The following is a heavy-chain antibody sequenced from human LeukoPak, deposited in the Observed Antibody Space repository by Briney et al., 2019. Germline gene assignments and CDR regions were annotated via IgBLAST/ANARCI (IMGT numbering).Heavy chain of an antibody. J-gene: IGHJ6*02. CDR1: GFTFSSYG. D-gene: IGHD2-2*01. V-gene: IGHV3-33*01. Sequence: GGSLRLSCAASGFTFSSYGMHWVRQAPGKGLEWVAVVWYDGSNKYYADSVKGRFTISRDNSKNTLYLQMNSLRAEDTAVYYCAGRRVPDYYYYGMDVWGQGTTVTVSS. CDR3: AGRRVPDYYYYGMDV. CDR2: VWYDGSNK.